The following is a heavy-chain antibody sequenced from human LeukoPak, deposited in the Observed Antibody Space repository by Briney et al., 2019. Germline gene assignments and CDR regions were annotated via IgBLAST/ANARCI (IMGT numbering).Heavy chain of an antibody. CDR3: ARLRRVRGGRMEFDY. Sequence: SETLSLTCAVYGGSFSGYYWSWIRQPPGKGLEWIGEINHSGSTNYNPTLKSRVTISVDTSKNLFSLTLASVTAADTAIYYCARLRRVRGGRMEFDYWGQGTLVTVSS. D-gene: IGHD3-10*01. V-gene: IGHV4-34*01. J-gene: IGHJ4*02. CDR1: GGSFSGYY. CDR2: INHSGST.